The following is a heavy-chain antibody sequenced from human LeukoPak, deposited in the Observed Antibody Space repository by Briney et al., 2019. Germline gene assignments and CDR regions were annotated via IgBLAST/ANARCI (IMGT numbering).Heavy chain of an antibody. J-gene: IGHJ5*02. Sequence: GGSLRLSCAASGFTFSSFGMHWVRQAPGKGLEWVAFISYGGSNDYYADSVKGRFTISRDNAKNSVFLQMSSLRDEDTAVYYCARDRPNILGLDPWGQGTLVTVSS. CDR3: ARDRPNILGLDP. V-gene: IGHV3-30*03. CDR2: ISYGGSND. D-gene: IGHD2/OR15-2a*01. CDR1: GFTFSSFG.